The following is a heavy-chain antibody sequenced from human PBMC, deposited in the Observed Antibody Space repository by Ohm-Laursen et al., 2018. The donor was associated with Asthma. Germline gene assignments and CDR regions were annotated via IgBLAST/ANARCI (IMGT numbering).Heavy chain of an antibody. J-gene: IGHJ4*02. V-gene: IGHV3-23*01. Sequence: SLRLSCSASGFTFSSYAMSWVRQAPGKGLEWVSAISGSGGSTYYADSVKGRFTLSRDNSKNTLYLQMNSLRAEDTAVYYCTRGGHYGSYFDYWGQGTLVTVSS. CDR3: TRGGHYGSYFDY. CDR2: ISGSGGST. D-gene: IGHD4-17*01. CDR1: GFTFSSYA.